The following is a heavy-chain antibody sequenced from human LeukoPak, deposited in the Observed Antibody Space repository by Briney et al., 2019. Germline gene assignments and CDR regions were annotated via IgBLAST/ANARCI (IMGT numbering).Heavy chain of an antibody. D-gene: IGHD3-10*01. Sequence: PPGGSLRLSCAASGFTFSSYEMNWVRQAPGKGLEWVSYISSSGSTIYYADSVKGRFTISRDNAKNTLYLQMNNLRDEDTAVYYCAGKTSGAVPIIWGQGTLVTVSS. CDR2: ISSSGSTI. CDR3: AGKTSGAVPII. V-gene: IGHV3-48*03. CDR1: GFTFSSYE. J-gene: IGHJ4*02.